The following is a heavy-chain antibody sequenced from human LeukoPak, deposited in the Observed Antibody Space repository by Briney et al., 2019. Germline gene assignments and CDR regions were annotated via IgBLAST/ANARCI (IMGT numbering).Heavy chain of an antibody. D-gene: IGHD6-13*01. CDR2: IYPSNSDT. CDR3: ARLAAAGKVNYYYYYMDV. CDR1: GYSFSTYW. J-gene: IGHJ6*03. Sequence: GESLKISCKGSGYSFSTYWIGWVRQMPGKGLEWMGTIYPSNSDTRYSPSFQGQVTISADKSISTAYLQWSSLKASDTAMYYCARLAAAGKVNYYYYYMDVWGKGTTVTVSS. V-gene: IGHV5-51*01.